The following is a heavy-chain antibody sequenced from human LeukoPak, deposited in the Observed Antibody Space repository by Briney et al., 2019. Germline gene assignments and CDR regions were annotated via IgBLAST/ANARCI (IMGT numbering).Heavy chain of an antibody. CDR3: ARLQYCDFYFDY. V-gene: IGHV4-39*01. J-gene: IGHJ4*02. Sequence: PSETLSLTCTVSGGSISSSSGYWGWIRQPAGKGLEWIGSIYYSGSTSYDPSLKSRVTISVDTSKNQFSLRLSSVTAADTAVYYCARLQYCDFYFDYWGQGTLVTVSS. D-gene: IGHD4-17*01. CDR1: GGSISSSSGY. CDR2: IYYSGST.